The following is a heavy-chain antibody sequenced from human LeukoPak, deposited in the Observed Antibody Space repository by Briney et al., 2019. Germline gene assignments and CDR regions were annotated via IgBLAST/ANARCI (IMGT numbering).Heavy chain of an antibody. CDR2: IYYSGST. CDR3: ATYGGWLRSIDY. J-gene: IGHJ4*02. D-gene: IGHD5-12*01. CDR1: GDSTSSSSYY. V-gene: IGHV4-39*02. Sequence: SETLSLTCTVSGDSTSSSSYYWGWIRQPPGKGLEWIGSIYYSGSTYYNPSFGSRVTISVDTSRSHFSLKLNSVTAADTAVYYCATYGGWLRSIDYWGQGTLVTVSS.